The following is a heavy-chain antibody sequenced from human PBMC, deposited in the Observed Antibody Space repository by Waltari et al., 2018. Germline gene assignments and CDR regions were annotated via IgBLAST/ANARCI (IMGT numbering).Heavy chain of an antibody. J-gene: IGHJ4*02. V-gene: IGHV3-23*04. D-gene: IGHD3-22*01. CDR2: ISGSGGST. CDR3: LENENHYYHS. Sequence: EVQLVESGGGLVQPGGSLRLSCAASGFTFSSYAMSWVRQAPGKGLGWVAAISGSGGSTYYADSVKGRFTISRDNSKNTLYLQMNSLRAEDTAVYYCLENENHYYHSWGQGTLVTVSS. CDR1: GFTFSSYA.